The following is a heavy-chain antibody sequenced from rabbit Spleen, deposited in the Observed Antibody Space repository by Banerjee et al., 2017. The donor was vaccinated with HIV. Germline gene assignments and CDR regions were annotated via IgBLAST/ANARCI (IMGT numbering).Heavy chain of an antibody. V-gene: IGHV1S40*01. CDR3: ARDLVVAIGWNFNL. D-gene: IGHD3-3*01. CDR2: AYAGSSGST. CDR1: GFSFSSSGY. J-gene: IGHJ4*01. Sequence: QSLEESGGGLVQPEGSLTLTCTASGFSFSSSGYMCWVRQAPGKGLEWVACAYAGSSGSTYSATWAKGRFTISKTSSTTVTLQMTSLTAADTATYFCARDLVVAIGWNFNLWGPGTLVTVS.